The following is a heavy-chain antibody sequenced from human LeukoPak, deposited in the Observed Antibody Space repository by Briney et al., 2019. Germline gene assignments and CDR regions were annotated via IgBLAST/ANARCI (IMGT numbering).Heavy chain of an antibody. V-gene: IGHV4-34*01. D-gene: IGHD5-24*01. Sequence: SETLSLTCAVYGGSFSGYYWSWIRQPPGVGLEWIGQIYHSANSKYNGSLKRRVTISVDTHKNQFSLKLNSVTAADTAVYYCAXGLFEMNTIRPXXFDLWGQGXXVTXSS. J-gene: IGHJ4*02. CDR3: AXGLFEMNTIRPXXFDL. CDR1: GGSFSGYY. CDR2: IYHSANS.